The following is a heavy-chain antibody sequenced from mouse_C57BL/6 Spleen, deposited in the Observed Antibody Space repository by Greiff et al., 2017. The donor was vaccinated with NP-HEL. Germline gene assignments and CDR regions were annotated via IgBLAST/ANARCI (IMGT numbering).Heavy chain of an antibody. CDR2: LDPSDSYT. CDR1: GYTFTSYW. Sequence: VQLQQPGAELVMPGASVKLSCKASGYTFTSYWMHWVKQRPGQGLEWIGELDPSDSYTNYNQKFQGKSTLTVDKSSSTAYMQHSSLTSEDSAVYYCAREGGLRRNWYFEVWGTGTTVTVSS. D-gene: IGHD2-2*01. V-gene: IGHV1-69*01. CDR3: AREGGLRRNWYFEV. J-gene: IGHJ1*03.